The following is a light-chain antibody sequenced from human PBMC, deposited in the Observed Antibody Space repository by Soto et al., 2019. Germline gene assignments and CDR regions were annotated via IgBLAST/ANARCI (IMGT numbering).Light chain of an antibody. CDR1: QSISSN. Sequence: EIVMTQSPATLSVSPGERATLSCRASQSISSNLAWYQQKPGQAPRLLISAASTRATGVPARFSGSGSGTEFTLTISSLQSEDCAAYYCQQYNDWPTWTFGQGTRLEIK. CDR2: AAS. CDR3: QQYNDWPTWT. J-gene: IGKJ5*01. V-gene: IGKV3-15*01.